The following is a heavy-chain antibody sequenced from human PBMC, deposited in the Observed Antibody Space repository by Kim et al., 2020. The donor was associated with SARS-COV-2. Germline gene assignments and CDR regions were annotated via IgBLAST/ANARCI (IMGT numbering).Heavy chain of an antibody. CDR1: GYTFTSYG. D-gene: IGHD3-22*01. CDR2: ISAYNGNT. Sequence: ASVKVSCKASGYTFTSYGISWVRQAPGQGLEWMGWISAYNGNTNYAQKLQGRVTMTTDTSTSTAYMELRSLRSDDTAVYYCARDYYYDSSGYYYVYAFDIWGQGTMVTVSS. CDR3: ARDYYYDSSGYYYVYAFDI. V-gene: IGHV1-18*04. J-gene: IGHJ3*02.